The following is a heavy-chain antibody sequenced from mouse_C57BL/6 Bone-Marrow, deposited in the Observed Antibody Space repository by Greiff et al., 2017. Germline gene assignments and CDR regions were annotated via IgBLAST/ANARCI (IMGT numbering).Heavy chain of an antibody. CDR1: GYSITSGYY. V-gene: IGHV3-6*01. CDR3: ARESYFYAMDY. J-gene: IGHJ4*01. CDR2: ISYDGSN. Sequence: EVQLVESGPGLVKPSQSLSLTCSVTGYSITSGYYWNWIRQFPGNKLEWMGYISYDGSNNYNPSLKNRISITRDTSKNQFFLKLNSVTTEDTATXYCARESYFYAMDYWGQGTSVTVSS. D-gene: IGHD1-1*01.